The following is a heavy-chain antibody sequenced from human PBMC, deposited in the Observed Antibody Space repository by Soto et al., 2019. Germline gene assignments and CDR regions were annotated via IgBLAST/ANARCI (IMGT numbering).Heavy chain of an antibody. D-gene: IGHD6-13*01. Sequence: SVKVSCKASGGTFSSYAISWVRQAPGQGLEWMGGIIPIFGTANYAQKFQGRVTITADESTSTAYMELSSLRSEDTAVYYCARIGEQQLVISDVWGQGTTVTVSS. V-gene: IGHV1-69*13. CDR3: ARIGEQQLVISDV. CDR2: IIPIFGTA. CDR1: GGTFSSYA. J-gene: IGHJ6*02.